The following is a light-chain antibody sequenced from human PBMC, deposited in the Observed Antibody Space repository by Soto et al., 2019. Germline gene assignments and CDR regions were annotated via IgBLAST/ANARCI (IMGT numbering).Light chain of an antibody. V-gene: IGKV1-9*01. J-gene: IGKJ1*01. CDR3: QQRNSYSPST. Sequence: DIQLTQSPSFLSASVGDRVTITCRASQGISSYLAWYQQKPGKAPKLLIYAASTVQSGVPSRYSGSGSGTEFTPPISSMQQQDFVTYYLQQRNSYSPSTFGQGTKVEIK. CDR1: QGISSY. CDR2: AAS.